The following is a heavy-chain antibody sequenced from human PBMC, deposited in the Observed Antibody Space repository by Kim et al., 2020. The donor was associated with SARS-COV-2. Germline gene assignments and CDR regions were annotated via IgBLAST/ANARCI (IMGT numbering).Heavy chain of an antibody. D-gene: IGHD3-16*01. CDR2: IYYSGST. V-gene: IGHV4-59*13. Sequence: SETLSLTCTVSGGSISSYYWSWIRQPPGKGLEWIGYIYYSGSTNYNPSLKSRVTISVDTSKNQFSLKLSSVTAADTAVYYCARSEGGGSNAFDIWGQGTMVTVSS. CDR3: ARSEGGGSNAFDI. CDR1: GGSISSYY. J-gene: IGHJ3*02.